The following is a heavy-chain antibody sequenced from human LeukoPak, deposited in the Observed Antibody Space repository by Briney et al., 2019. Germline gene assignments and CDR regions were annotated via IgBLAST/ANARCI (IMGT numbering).Heavy chain of an antibody. V-gene: IGHV3-30*02. CDR3: AKDGGGWRQLSFDY. CDR1: GFTFSNYG. CDR2: IRYDGSDK. D-gene: IGHD5-24*01. Sequence: GGSLRLSCAASGFTFSNYGMHWVRQAPGKGLAWVAFIRYDGSDKSYADSVKGRFTISRDNSKNTQYLQMNSLRAEDTAVYYCAKDGGGWRQLSFDYWGQGTLVTVSS. J-gene: IGHJ4*02.